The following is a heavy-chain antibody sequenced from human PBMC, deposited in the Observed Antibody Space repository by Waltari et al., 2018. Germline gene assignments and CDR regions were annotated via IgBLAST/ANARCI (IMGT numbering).Heavy chain of an antibody. J-gene: IGHJ6*02. CDR3: ARDGPEYYSGFDV. Sequence: EVQLVESGGGLVVPGGSLRLSCVGSGFNFRSHSINWVRQAPGKGLEWISDISGSSATIYYADSVKGRVTVSRDNAESSVFLQMNSLGAEDTAVYYCARDGPEYYSGFDVWGLGTTVIVS. CDR1: GFNFRSHS. CDR2: ISGSSATI. V-gene: IGHV3-48*01.